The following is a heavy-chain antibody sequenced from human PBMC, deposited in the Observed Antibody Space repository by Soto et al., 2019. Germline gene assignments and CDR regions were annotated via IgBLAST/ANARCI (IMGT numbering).Heavy chain of an antibody. V-gene: IGHV5-51*01. Sequence: PXDSLKISCKGSGYSFTSYWIGLVRQMPGKGLEWMGIIYPGDPDTRYSPSFQGQVTISADKSISTAYLQWSSLKASDTAMYYCARLGYYDILTGYSPYYYGMDVWGQGTTVTVSS. D-gene: IGHD3-9*01. CDR3: ARLGYYDILTGYSPYYYGMDV. CDR2: IYPGDPDT. J-gene: IGHJ6*02. CDR1: GYSFTSYW.